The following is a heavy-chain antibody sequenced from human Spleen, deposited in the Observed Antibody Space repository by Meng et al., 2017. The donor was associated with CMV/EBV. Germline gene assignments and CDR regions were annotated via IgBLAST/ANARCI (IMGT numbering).Heavy chain of an antibody. D-gene: IGHD6-6*01. CDR1: GLIFSDYY. V-gene: IGHV3-11*04. J-gene: IGHJ6*02. Sequence: GGSLRLSCAGSGLIFSDYYMSWIRQAPGKGLEWVSSISNSESTIYYADSVKGRFTISRDNAKNSLYLQMNSLSAEDTAVYYCARDVRGGYSGSGGDYYGMDVWGQGTTVTVSS. CDR3: ARDVRGGYSGSGGDYYGMDV. CDR2: ISNSESTI.